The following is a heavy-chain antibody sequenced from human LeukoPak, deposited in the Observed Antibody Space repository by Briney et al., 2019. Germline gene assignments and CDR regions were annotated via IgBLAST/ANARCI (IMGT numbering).Heavy chain of an antibody. CDR1: GYSFTTYW. J-gene: IGHJ4*02. V-gene: IGHV5-51*01. CDR3: ATPTLGTIGEYLFDY. D-gene: IGHD1-7*01. CDR2: IYPDDSDA. Sequence: GESLKISCKGSGYSFTTYWIGLVRQLPGKGLGWMGIIYPDDSDARYSPSFQGQVTISADKSISTAYLQWSTLKASDTAMYYCATPTLGTIGEYLFDYWGQGTLVTVSS.